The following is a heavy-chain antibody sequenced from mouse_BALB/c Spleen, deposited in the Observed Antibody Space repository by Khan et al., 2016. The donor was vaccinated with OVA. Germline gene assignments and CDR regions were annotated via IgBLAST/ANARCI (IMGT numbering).Heavy chain of an antibody. CDR1: GYTFTNYV. Sequence: EVQLQESGPELVEPGASVKMSCKASGYTFTNYVMHWVKQKPGQGLEWIGYINPYNAGTRYNEKFKGKATLTSDISSTTAYMELSSLTSEDSAVYYCARGGSRMYFSFPYWGQGTLVTVSA. D-gene: IGHD6-2*01. J-gene: IGHJ3*01. CDR2: INPYNAGT. CDR3: ARGGSRMYFSFPY. V-gene: IGHV1S136*01.